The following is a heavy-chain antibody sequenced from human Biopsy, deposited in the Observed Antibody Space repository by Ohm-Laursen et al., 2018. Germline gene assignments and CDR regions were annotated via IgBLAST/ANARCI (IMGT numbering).Heavy chain of an antibody. V-gene: IGHV4-4*07. CDR3: ARSIDYGNSYFQY. J-gene: IGHJ1*01. D-gene: IGHD4/OR15-4a*01. CDR1: GGSISSYY. CDR2: LYTTGST. Sequence: SDTLSLTCTVSGGSISSYYWNWIRQPAGGGLEYIGRLYTTGSTNYNPSLRSRVTMSADTSKNQFSLNLRSVTAADTAVYFCARSIDYGNSYFQYWDQGILVTVSS.